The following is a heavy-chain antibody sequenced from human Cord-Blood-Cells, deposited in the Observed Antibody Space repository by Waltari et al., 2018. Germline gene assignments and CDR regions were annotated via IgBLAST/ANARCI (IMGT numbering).Heavy chain of an antibody. CDR3: AKDYGSSWYAFDI. Sequence: EVQLVESVGGLVQPGRSLRLSCAASGFTFDDYSMHWARQAPGKGPEWVSDISWNSGSIGYADSVKGRFTISRDNAKNSLYLQMNSLRAGDTALYYCAKDYGSSWYAFDIWGQGTMVTVSS. CDR2: ISWNSGSI. CDR1: GFTFDDYS. J-gene: IGHJ3*02. V-gene: IGHV3-9*01. D-gene: IGHD6-13*01.